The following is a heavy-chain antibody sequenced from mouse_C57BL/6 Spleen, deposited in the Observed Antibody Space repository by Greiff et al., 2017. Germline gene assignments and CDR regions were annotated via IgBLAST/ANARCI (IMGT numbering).Heavy chain of an antibody. J-gene: IGHJ2*01. V-gene: IGHV5-4*03. Sequence: EVMLVESGGGLVKPGGSLKLSCAASGFTFSSYAMSWVRQTPEKRLEWVATISDGGSYTYYPDNVKGRFIISRDNAKNNLYLQMSHLKSEDTAMYYCARYSSNYFDYWGQGTTLTVSS. CDR3: ARYSSNYFDY. D-gene: IGHD3-2*02. CDR2: ISDGGSYT. CDR1: GFTFSSYA.